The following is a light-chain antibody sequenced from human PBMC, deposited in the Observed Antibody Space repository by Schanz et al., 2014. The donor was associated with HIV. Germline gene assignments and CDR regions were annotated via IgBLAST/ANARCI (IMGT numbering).Light chain of an antibody. Sequence: DIVMTQSPDSLAVSLGGTATIRCKSSQSVLHSSNYRNSLAWYQQKPGQPPKLLIYWASTRESGVPDRFSGSGSATDFTLTISSLQAEDVAVYYCQQYYNTPLTFGGGTKVEIK. J-gene: IGKJ4*01. V-gene: IGKV4-1*01. CDR2: WAS. CDR1: QSVLHSSNYRNS. CDR3: QQYYNTPLT.